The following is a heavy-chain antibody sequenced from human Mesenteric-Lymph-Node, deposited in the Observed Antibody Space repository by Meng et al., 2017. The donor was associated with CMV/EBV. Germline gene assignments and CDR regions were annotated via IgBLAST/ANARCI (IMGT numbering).Heavy chain of an antibody. J-gene: IGHJ4*02. V-gene: IGHV3-43D*03. CDR1: GFTFGDYA. D-gene: IGHD3-3*01. CDR3: AQAGEGAIFGVIAY. Sequence: GESLKISCAASGFTFGDYAMHWVRQAPGKGLEWVSLISRGGDATYYADSVKGRFTISRDNGKNSLYLQMNSLRPEDTAVYYCAQAGEGAIFGVIAYWGQGTLVTVSS. CDR2: ISRGGDAT.